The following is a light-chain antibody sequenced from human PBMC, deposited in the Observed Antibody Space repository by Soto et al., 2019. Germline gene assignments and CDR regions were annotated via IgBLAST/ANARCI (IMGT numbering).Light chain of an antibody. CDR1: SSDVGGYNY. V-gene: IGLV2-14*01. CDR3: SSYTSSSTLFYV. J-gene: IGLJ1*01. CDR2: EVS. Sequence: QSALTQPASMSGSPGQSITISCTGTSSDVGGYNYVSWYQQHPGKAPKLMIYEVSNRPSGVSNRFSGSKSGNTASLTISGLQAEDEADYYCSSYTSSSTLFYVFGTGTKLTVL.